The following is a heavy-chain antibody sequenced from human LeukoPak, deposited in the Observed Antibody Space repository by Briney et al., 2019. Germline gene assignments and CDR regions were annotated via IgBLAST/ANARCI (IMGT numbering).Heavy chain of an antibody. V-gene: IGHV4-59*01. J-gene: IGHJ4*02. Sequence: SETLSLTCTVSGGSLSSYYRSWIRQPPGKGLEWIGHIYYSGSTNYNPSLKSRVTISVETSKNQFSLKLSSVTAAHTAGYYCARGSLFDYWGQGTLVTVSS. CDR1: GGSLSSYY. CDR2: IYYSGST. CDR3: ARGSLFDY.